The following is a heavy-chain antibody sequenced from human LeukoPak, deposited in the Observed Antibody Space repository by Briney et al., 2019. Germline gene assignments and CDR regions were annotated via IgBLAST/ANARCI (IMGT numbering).Heavy chain of an antibody. CDR1: GFTFSSYA. J-gene: IGHJ4*02. Sequence: PGGSLRLSCAASGFTFSSYAMSWVRQAPGKGLEWVSAISGSGGSTYYADSVKGRFTIPRDNSKDTLYLRMNSLRAEDTAVYYCAKPLHYYGPYYFDYWGQGTLVTVSS. CDR2: ISGSGGST. D-gene: IGHD3-10*01. V-gene: IGHV3-23*01. CDR3: AKPLHYYGPYYFDY.